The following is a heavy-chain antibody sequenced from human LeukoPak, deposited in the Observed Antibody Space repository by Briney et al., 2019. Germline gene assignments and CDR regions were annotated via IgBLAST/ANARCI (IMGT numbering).Heavy chain of an antibody. V-gene: IGHV3-23*01. CDR1: GFTFSSHA. D-gene: IGHD3-16*02. CDR2: ISSSGGST. J-gene: IGHJ4*02. CDR3: AKGKGGSIMIAFGGVIASDY. Sequence: GGSLRLSCAASGFTFSSHAMSWVRQAPGKGLEWVSSISSSGGSTKYADSEKGRFTISRDNSKNTLYLRMNSLRADDTGVYYWAKGKGGSIMIAFGGVIASDYWGQGTLVTVSS.